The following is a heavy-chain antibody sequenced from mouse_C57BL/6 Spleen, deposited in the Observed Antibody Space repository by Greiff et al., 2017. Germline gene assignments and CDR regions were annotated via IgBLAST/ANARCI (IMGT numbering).Heavy chain of an antibody. CDR3: ARKSDFYFDY. Sequence: VQLQESGPELVKPGASVKISCKASGYAFSSSWMNWVKQRPGKGLEWIGRIYPGDGDTNYNGKLKGKATLAADKSSSTAYMQLSSLTSEDSAVYFCARKSDFYFDYWGQGTTLTVSS. V-gene: IGHV1-82*01. J-gene: IGHJ2*01. D-gene: IGHD1-3*01. CDR2: IYPGDGDT. CDR1: GYAFSSSW.